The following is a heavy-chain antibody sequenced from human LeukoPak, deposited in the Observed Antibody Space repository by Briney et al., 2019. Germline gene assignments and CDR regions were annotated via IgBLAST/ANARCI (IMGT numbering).Heavy chain of an antibody. CDR2: INHNGNVN. J-gene: IGHJ4*02. Sequence: GGSLRLSCAASGFTFSSYWMNWARQAPGKGLEWVASINHNGNVNYYVDSVKGRFTISRDNSKNTLYLQMNSLRAEDTAVYYCARESGGYNSPYWGQGTLVTVSS. V-gene: IGHV3-7*01. CDR1: GFTFSSYW. CDR3: ARESGGYNSPY. D-gene: IGHD5-24*01.